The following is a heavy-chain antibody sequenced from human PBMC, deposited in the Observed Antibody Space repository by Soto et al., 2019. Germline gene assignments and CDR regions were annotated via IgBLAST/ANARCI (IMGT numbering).Heavy chain of an antibody. CDR1: GFTFSNAG. V-gene: IGHV3-15*07. CDR3: TTDSYITSIIVRFDY. Sequence: GGSLRLSCAASGFTFSNAGINWVRQAPGKGLEWVGRVKSKNDGGTTDFAAPVKGRFAISRDDSKNMVYLEMNSLQTEDTAIYYCTTDSYITSIIVRFDYWGHGTLVTVS. D-gene: IGHD3-22*01. CDR2: VKSKNDGGTT. J-gene: IGHJ4*01.